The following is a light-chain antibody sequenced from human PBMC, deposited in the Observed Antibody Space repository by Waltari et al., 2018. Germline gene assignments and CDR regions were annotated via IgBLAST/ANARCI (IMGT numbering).Light chain of an antibody. CDR3: QQYKTYSRT. V-gene: IGKV1-5*03. CDR2: RTS. Sequence: DIQVTQSPSYLSTFVGDRVTITCRASQSVDRWLAWYQQKPGKAPNLLIYRTSSLESGVPPRFSGSGFGTEFTLTISSLQPDDFATYYCQQYKTYSRTFGQGTKVEIK. CDR1: QSVDRW. J-gene: IGKJ1*01.